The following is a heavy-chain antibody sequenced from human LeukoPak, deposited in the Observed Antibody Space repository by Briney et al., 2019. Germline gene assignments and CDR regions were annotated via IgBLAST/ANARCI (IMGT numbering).Heavy chain of an antibody. D-gene: IGHD3-3*01. CDR2: ISGSGGST. CDR1: GFTFSSYA. V-gene: IGHV3-23*01. CDR3: AKTGGRFLEWFDSFDY. J-gene: IGHJ4*02. Sequence: GGSLRLSCAASGFTFSSYAMSWVRQAPGKGLEWVSAISGSGGSTYYADSVKGRFTISRDNSKNTLYLQMNSLRAGDTAVYYCAKTGGRFLEWFDSFDYWGQGTLVTVSS.